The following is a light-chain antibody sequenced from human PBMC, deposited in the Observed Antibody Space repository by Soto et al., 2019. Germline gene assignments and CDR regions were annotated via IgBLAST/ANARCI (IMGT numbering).Light chain of an antibody. V-gene: IGKV1-5*03. CDR3: QQRGT. CDR1: QSISSW. CDR2: KAS. J-gene: IGKJ1*01. Sequence: IQMTHSASTLSASLLYRVSITCRASQSISSWLAWYQQKPGKAPKLLIYKASSLESGVPSRFSGSGSGTEFTLTISSLQPDDFATYYCQQRGTFGQGTKVDIK.